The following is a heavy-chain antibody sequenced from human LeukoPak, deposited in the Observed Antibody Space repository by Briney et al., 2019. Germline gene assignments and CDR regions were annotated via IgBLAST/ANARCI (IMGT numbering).Heavy chain of an antibody. CDR3: AREENIVGATLGDY. J-gene: IGHJ4*02. D-gene: IGHD1-26*01. CDR2: ISPNSGGT. CDR1: GYTFTGYY. Sequence: ASVKVSCKASGYTFTGYYMHWVRQAPGQGLEWMGWISPNSGGTNYAQKFQGRVTMTRDTSISTAYMELSRLRSDDTAVYYCAREENIVGATLGDYWGQGTLVTVSS. V-gene: IGHV1-2*02.